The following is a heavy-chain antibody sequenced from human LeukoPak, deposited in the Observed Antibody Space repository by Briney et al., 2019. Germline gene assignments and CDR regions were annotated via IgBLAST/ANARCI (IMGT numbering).Heavy chain of an antibody. CDR2: IYTSGST. V-gene: IGHV4-4*07. CDR3: ARGELEPLYFGY. CDR1: GGSIISSYY. Sequence: PSETLSLTCTVSGGSIISSYYWSWIRQPAGKGLEYIGRIYTSGSTSYNPSLKSRVTMSLDTSKNQFSLKLTSVTAADTAVYYCARGELEPLYFGYWGQGTLVTVSS. D-gene: IGHD1-1*01. J-gene: IGHJ4*02.